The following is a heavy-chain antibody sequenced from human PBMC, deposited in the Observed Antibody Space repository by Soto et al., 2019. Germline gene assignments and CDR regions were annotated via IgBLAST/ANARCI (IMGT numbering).Heavy chain of an antibody. Sequence: SGTLALAGTVYGESFSNHYWTWIRQSPGKGLEWVGEINYSGSTRYNWSLGSRVTISVDTSKNQFSLMVTSVTAEDTAVYYCARGVVYRDVGLAYGMDVWGQGTTVTVSS. V-gene: IGHV4-34*01. J-gene: IGHJ6*02. D-gene: IGHD3-22*01. CDR1: GESFSNHY. CDR3: ARGVVYRDVGLAYGMDV. CDR2: INYSGST.